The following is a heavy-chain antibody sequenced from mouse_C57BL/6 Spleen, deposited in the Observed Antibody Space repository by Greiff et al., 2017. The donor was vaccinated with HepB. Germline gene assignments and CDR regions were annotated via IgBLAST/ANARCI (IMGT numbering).Heavy chain of an antibody. CDR2: INPYNGDT. CDR3: ARSSNYVDY. V-gene: IGHV1-20*01. D-gene: IGHD5-1*01. Sequence: EVQRVESGPELVKPGDSVKISCKASGYSFTGYFMNWVMQSHGKSLEWIGRINPYNGDTFYNQKFKGKATLTVDKSSSTAHMELRSLTSEDSAVYYCARSSNYVDYWGQGTTLTVSS. J-gene: IGHJ2*01. CDR1: GYSFTGYF.